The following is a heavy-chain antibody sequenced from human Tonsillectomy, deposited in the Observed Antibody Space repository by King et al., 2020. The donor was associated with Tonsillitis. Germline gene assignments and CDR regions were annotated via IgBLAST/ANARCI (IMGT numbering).Heavy chain of an antibody. J-gene: IGHJ6*03. CDR1: VFRFTNYR. D-gene: IGHD2-21*01. V-gene: IGHV5-10-1*03. CDR3: ARPYFYYMDV. CDR2: IDPSDDSP. Sequence: VQLVESGAELKKPGESLRISFKGSVFRFTNYRIKWGRQMPGKSLEWRGTIDPSDDSPNSSPAFRGHVTMSVDRSINTAYLQWDSLKASDTAMYFCARPYFYYMDVWGKGTTVTVSS.